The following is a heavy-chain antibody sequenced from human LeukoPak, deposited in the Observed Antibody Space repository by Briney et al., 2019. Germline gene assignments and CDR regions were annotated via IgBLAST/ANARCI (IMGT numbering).Heavy chain of an antibody. CDR2: INPNSGDT. CDR3: VSGGSGSHPFRFDF. D-gene: IGHD3-10*01. V-gene: IGHV1-2*02. CDR1: GYTFTGYY. J-gene: IGHJ4*02. Sequence: ASVKVSCKASGYTFTGYYMHWVRQAPGQGLECMGWINPNSGDTNYAQNFQGRVTMTRDTSISTAYTELSSLRSDDTAVYYCVSGGSGSHPFRFDFWGQGTLVTVSS.